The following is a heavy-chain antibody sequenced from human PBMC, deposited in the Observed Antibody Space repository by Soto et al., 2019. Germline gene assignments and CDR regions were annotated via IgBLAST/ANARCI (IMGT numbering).Heavy chain of an antibody. CDR2: INHSGST. CDR1: GGSFSRCY. V-gene: IGHV4-34*01. D-gene: IGHD5-12*01. J-gene: IGHJ5*02. Sequence: PSETLSLTCGVYGGSFSRCYWNWIRQPPGKGLEWLGEINHSGSTNYNPSLESRVTISLDTSKTQFSLKLTSVTAADTAVYYCARGEGRLVGTWFDPWGQGTLVTVSS. CDR3: ARGEGRLVGTWFDP.